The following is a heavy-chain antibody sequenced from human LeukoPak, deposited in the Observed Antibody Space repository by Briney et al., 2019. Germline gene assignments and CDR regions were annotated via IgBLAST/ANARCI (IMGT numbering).Heavy chain of an antibody. V-gene: IGHV3-53*05. CDR1: GFTVSSNY. CDR2: IYSGGST. J-gene: IGHJ6*03. D-gene: IGHD6-13*01. CDR3: AKDAGIAAAGTYSLTYYYYMDV. Sequence: PAGGSLRLSCAASGFTVSSNYMSWVRQAPGKGLEGVSIIYSGGSTFYADSVKGRFTISRDNSKNTLYLQMNSLRAEDTAVYYCAKDAGIAAAGTYSLTYYYYMDVWGIGTTVTISS.